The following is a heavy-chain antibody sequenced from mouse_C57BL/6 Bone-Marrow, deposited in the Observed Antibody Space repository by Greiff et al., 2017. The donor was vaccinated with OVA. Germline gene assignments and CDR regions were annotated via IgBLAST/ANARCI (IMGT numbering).Heavy chain of an antibody. J-gene: IGHJ4*01. CDR3: ARRTHDGYTYYYAMDY. V-gene: IGHV3-6*01. CDR1: GYSITSGYY. CDR2: ISYDGSN. Sequence: EVKLQESGPGLVKPSQSLSLTCSVTGYSITSGYYWNWIRQFPGNKLEWMGYISYDGSNNYNPYLKNRISITPDTSKNQFFLKLNSVTTEDTATYYGARRTHDGYTYYYAMDYWGQGTSVTVSS. D-gene: IGHD2-3*01.